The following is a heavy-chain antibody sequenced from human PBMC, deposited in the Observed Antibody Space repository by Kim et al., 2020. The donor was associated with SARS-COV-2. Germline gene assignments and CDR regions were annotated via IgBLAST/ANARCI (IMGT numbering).Heavy chain of an antibody. CDR1: GFTFSSYS. Sequence: GGSLRLSCAASGFTFSSYSMNWVRQAPGKGLEWVSSISSSSSYIYYADSVKGRFTISRDNAKNSLYLQMNSLRAEDTAVYYCARDADILTGYYLTFGYWGQGTLVTVSS. D-gene: IGHD3-9*01. CDR2: ISSSSSYI. J-gene: IGHJ4*02. CDR3: ARDADILTGYYLTFGY. V-gene: IGHV3-21*01.